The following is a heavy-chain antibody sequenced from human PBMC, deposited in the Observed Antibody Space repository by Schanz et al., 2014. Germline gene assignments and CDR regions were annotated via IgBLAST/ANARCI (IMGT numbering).Heavy chain of an antibody. J-gene: IGHJ4*02. D-gene: IGHD6-6*01. Sequence: QVLQVQSGSELKKPGASVKVSCKASGYTFTSYGISWVRQAPGQGLEWVGWISPYTGNTHYFDKMEGRVTMTTDTSTSTAYMDLRSLRSDDTAVYYCARDQSPYTNSSDVRYFDYWGQGSLVTVSS. CDR2: ISPYTGNT. CDR1: GYTFTSYG. CDR3: ARDQSPYTNSSDVRYFDY. V-gene: IGHV1-18*01.